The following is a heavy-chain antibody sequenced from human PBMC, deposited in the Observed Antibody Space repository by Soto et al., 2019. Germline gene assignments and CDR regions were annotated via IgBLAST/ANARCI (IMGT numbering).Heavy chain of an antibody. CDR1: GGSISSGGYY. V-gene: IGHV4-31*03. CDR3: GGSVVVIGVYFDY. CDR2: IYYSGST. J-gene: IGHJ4*02. Sequence: SETLSLTCTVSGGSISSGGYYWSWIRQHPGKGLEWIGYIYYSGSTYYNPSLKSGFTISVDMSKNQFSLKLSLVTAADTAVYYWGGSVVVIGVYFDYWGQGTLVTVSS. D-gene: IGHD3-22*01.